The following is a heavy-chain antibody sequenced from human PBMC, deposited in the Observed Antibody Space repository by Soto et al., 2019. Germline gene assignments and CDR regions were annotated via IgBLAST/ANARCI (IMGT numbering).Heavy chain of an antibody. CDR2: ISYDGSNK. D-gene: IGHD2-21*02. CDR3: ARDLGRVTHWLYYFDY. V-gene: IGHV3-30-3*01. J-gene: IGHJ4*02. Sequence: QVQLVESGGGVVQPGRSLRLSCAASGFTFSSYARHWVRQAPGKGLEWVAVISYDGSNKYYADSVKGRLTISRDNSKNTLYLQMNSLRAEDTAVYYCARDLGRVTHWLYYFDYWGQGTLVTVAS. CDR1: GFTFSSYA.